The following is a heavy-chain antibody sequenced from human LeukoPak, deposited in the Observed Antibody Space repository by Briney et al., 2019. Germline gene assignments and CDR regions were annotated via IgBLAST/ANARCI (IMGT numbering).Heavy chain of an antibody. CDR2: INHSGST. CDR3: ARCGGIVNYYYYGMDV. D-gene: IGHD1-26*01. V-gene: IGHV4-34*01. J-gene: IGHJ6*02. Sequence: SETLSLTCAVCGGSFSGYYWSWIRQPPGKGLEWIGEINHSGSTNYNPSLKSRVTISVDTSKNQFSLKLSSVTAADTAVYYCARCGGIVNYYYYGMDVWGQGTTVTVSS. CDR1: GGSFSGYY.